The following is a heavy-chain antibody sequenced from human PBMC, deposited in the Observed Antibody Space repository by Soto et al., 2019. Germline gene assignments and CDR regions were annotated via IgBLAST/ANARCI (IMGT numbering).Heavy chain of an antibody. D-gene: IGHD3-9*01. CDR1: GYTFTSYY. J-gene: IGHJ6*02. Sequence: ASVKVSCKASGYTFTSYYMHWVRQAPGQGLEWMGIINPSGGSTSYAQKFQGRVTMTRDTSTSTVYMELSSLRSEDTAVYYCARGGLLTAPTSSDIYVWCQGTTVTVS. V-gene: IGHV1-46*01. CDR3: ARGGLLTAPTSSDIYV. CDR2: INPSGGST.